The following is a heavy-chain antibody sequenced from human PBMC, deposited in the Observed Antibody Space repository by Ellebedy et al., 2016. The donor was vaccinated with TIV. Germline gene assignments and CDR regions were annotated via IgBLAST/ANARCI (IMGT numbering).Heavy chain of an antibody. CDR3: ARDGGDGSLGAFDI. D-gene: IGHD2-21*01. V-gene: IGHV3-74*01. Sequence: GGSLRLSCAASGFTFRSYWMHWVRQVPGKGLVWVSRINSDGSSSIYADSVKGRFTFSRDNAKNTLYLQMNSLRPEDTAIYYCARDGGDGSLGAFDIWGQGTMVSVSS. J-gene: IGHJ3*02. CDR2: INSDGSSS. CDR1: GFTFRSYW.